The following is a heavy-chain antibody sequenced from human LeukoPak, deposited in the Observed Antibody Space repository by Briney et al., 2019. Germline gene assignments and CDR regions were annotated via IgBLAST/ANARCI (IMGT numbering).Heavy chain of an antibody. CDR2: IYYSENT. CDR3: AGGNFYDSRGHPYHFHF. Sequence: SETLSLTCTVSGVSMSSYYWSWIRQPPGKGLEWIGYIYYSENTNYNSSLKSRVTISEDTSKNQFSLKFTSVTAADPAVYYCAGGNFYDSRGHPYHFHFWGQGTLVSVSS. CDR1: GVSMSSYY. V-gene: IGHV4-59*01. D-gene: IGHD3-22*01. J-gene: IGHJ4*02.